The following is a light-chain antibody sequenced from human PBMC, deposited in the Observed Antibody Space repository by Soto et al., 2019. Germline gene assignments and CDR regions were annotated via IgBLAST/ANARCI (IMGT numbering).Light chain of an antibody. CDR2: DVS. J-gene: IGLJ1*01. V-gene: IGLV2-11*01. CDR1: SSDVGGSNH. CDR3: CSFAGIYTFV. Sequence: SALTQPASVSGSPGQSVTISCTGTSSDVGGSNHVSWYQHHPGKAPKVMIYDVSKRPSGVPDRFSGSKSGNTASLTISGLQAEDEADYYCCSFAGIYTFVFGTGTKVTVL.